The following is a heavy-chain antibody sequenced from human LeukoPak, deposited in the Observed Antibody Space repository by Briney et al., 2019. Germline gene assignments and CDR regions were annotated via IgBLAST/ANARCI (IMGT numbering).Heavy chain of an antibody. D-gene: IGHD3-22*01. V-gene: IGHV3-48*03. J-gene: IGHJ5*02. CDR3: AGSSGPNWFDP. CDR1: GFTFSSYE. CDR2: ISSSGSTI. Sequence: PGGSLRLSCAASGFTFSSYEMNWVRQAPGKGLEWVSYISSSGSTIYYADSVKGRFTISRDNAKNSLYLQMNSLRAEDTAVYYCAGSSGPNWFDPRGQGTLVTVSS.